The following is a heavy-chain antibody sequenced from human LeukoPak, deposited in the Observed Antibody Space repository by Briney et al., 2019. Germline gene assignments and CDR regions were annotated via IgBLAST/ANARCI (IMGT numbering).Heavy chain of an antibody. D-gene: IGHD2-2*01. Sequence: SETLSLTCTVSGGSLSNYYWSWIRQPPGKGLEWIGNIYYSGSTYYNSSLKSRVTISVDTSKNQFSLKLRSVTAADTAVYYCARHPIVVVPARAFDIWGQGTMVTVSS. CDR1: GGSLSNYY. V-gene: IGHV4-39*01. CDR3: ARHPIVVVPARAFDI. J-gene: IGHJ3*02. CDR2: IYYSGST.